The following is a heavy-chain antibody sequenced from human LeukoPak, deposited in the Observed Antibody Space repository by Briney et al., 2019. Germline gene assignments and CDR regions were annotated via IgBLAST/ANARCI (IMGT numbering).Heavy chain of an antibody. Sequence: GGSLRLSCAASGFTYSTYWMSWVRQAPGKGLEWVANINQDGSEKYYVDSVRGRFTTSRDNAKNSLYLQMNSLRGEDTAVYYCARNAPFDYWGQGTLVTVSS. CDR2: INQDGSEK. V-gene: IGHV3-7*01. CDR3: ARNAPFDY. J-gene: IGHJ4*02. CDR1: GFTYSTYW.